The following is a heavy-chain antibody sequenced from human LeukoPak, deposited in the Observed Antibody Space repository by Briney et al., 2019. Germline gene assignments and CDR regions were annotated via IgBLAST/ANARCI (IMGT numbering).Heavy chain of an antibody. V-gene: IGHV4-4*02. Sequence: SETLSLTCAVSGGSISSSNWWSWVRQPPGKGLEWIGEIYHSGSTNYNPSLKSRVTISVDKSKNQFSLKLSSVTAADTAVYYCARLGETNYDSSVNTQDVWGQGTTVTVSS. CDR2: IYHSGST. CDR1: GGSISSSNW. D-gene: IGHD3-22*01. J-gene: IGHJ6*02. CDR3: ARLGETNYDSSVNTQDV.